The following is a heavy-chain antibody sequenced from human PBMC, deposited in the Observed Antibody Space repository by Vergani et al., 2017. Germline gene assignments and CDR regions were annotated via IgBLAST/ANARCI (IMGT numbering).Heavy chain of an antibody. Sequence: QVQLQESGPGLVKPSQTLSITCTVSGGSISSGNYYWNWIRQPAGKGLEWIGRIYTSGSANYNPSLKSRVTISVDTSKNQFSLKLSSVTAADTAVYYCARGRLGMSGWFDPWGQGILVTVSS. CDR2: IYTSGSA. CDR3: ARGRLGMSGWFDP. CDR1: GGSISSGNYY. D-gene: IGHD7-27*01. V-gene: IGHV4-61*02. J-gene: IGHJ5*02.